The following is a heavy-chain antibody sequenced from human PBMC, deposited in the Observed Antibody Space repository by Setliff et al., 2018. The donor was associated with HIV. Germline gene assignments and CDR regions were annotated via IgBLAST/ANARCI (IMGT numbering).Heavy chain of an antibody. V-gene: IGHV4-59*01. CDR3: ARVDYYCSSTSCPAGPAHMDV. CDR1: GGSMSSYF. Sequence: SETLSLTCTVSGGSMSSYFWSWIRQSPGKGLEWIGYIYNSGGTNYNPSLKSRVTISVDTSKNQFSLKLSSVTAADTAVYYCARVDYYCSSTSCPAGPAHMDVWGKGTTVTVSS. J-gene: IGHJ6*04. D-gene: IGHD2-2*01. CDR2: IYNSGGT.